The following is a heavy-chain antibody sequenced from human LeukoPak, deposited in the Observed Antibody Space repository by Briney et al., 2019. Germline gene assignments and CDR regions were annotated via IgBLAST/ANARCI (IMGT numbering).Heavy chain of an antibody. Sequence: PSGTLSLTCAVSGGSISSSNWWSWVRQPPGKGLEWIGQIYHSGSTNYNPSLKSRVTISVDTSKNQFSLKLSSVTAADTAVYYCARAPYGSATNNYYMDVWGKGTTVTVSS. CDR2: IYHSGST. V-gene: IGHV4-4*02. CDR1: GGSISSSNW. CDR3: ARAPYGSATNNYYMDV. D-gene: IGHD3-10*01. J-gene: IGHJ6*03.